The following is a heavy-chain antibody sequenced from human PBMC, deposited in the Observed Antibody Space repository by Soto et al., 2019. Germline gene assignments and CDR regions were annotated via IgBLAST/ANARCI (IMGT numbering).Heavy chain of an antibody. Sequence: GESLKISCKGSGYSFPSFWIVWLRQMPGKGLEWMGIIYPGDSDTRYSPSFQGQVTISADKSISTAYLQWSSLKASDIAMYYCARRPTVTTTWFDPWGQGTLVTVSS. V-gene: IGHV5-51*01. CDR3: ARRPTVTTTWFDP. D-gene: IGHD4-4*01. CDR1: GYSFPSFW. J-gene: IGHJ5*02. CDR2: IYPGDSDT.